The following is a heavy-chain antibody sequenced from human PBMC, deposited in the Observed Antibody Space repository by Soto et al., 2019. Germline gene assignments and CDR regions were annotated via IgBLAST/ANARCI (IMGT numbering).Heavy chain of an antibody. CDR3: ARQRIVARGWFDH. CDR1: GYTFTSYY. CDR2: INPSGGST. J-gene: IGHJ5*02. Sequence: QVQLVQSGAEVKKPGASVKVSCKASGYTFTSYYMHWVRQAPGQGLEWMGRINPSGGSTHYDQKFQGRLTMTRDHYKSTVHMQLRSVTYEETAVYHCARQRIVARGWFDHWGQGTLVTVSS. D-gene: IGHD5-12*01. V-gene: IGHV1-46*03.